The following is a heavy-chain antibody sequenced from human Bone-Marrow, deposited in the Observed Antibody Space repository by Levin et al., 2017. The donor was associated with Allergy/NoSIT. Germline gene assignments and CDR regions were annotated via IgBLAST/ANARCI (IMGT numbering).Heavy chain of an antibody. CDR1: GDSIDTGY. D-gene: IGHD5-18*01. CDR2: MSSDGDS. J-gene: IGHJ5*02. Sequence: SPTLSLTCTVSGDSIDTGYWGWIRQTPGRGLEWIAYMSSDGDSYYNPSLEGRVTISADSSNNQFLLKLTSVTAADTAIYYCARDTAPAGRNWFDPWGQGILVTVSS. V-gene: IGHV4-59*01. CDR3: ARDTAPAGRNWFDP.